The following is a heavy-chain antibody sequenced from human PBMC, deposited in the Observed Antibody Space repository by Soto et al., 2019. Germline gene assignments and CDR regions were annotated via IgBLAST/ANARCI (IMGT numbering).Heavy chain of an antibody. CDR1: GGTFSSYA. D-gene: IGHD3-22*01. Sequence: SVKVSCKASGGTFSSYAISWVRQAPGQGLEWMGGIIPIFGTANYAQKFQGRVTITADKSTSTAYMELSSLRSEDTAVYYCARASGYYDSSGYIFNYWGQGTLVTVSS. CDR2: IIPIFGTA. V-gene: IGHV1-69*06. CDR3: ARASGYYDSSGYIFNY. J-gene: IGHJ4*02.